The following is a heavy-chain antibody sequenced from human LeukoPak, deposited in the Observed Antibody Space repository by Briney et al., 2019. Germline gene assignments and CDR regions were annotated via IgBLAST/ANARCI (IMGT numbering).Heavy chain of an antibody. CDR3: ARGIGGYCRSTSCPEE. V-gene: IGHV1-69*01. CDR1: GCTFISYA. D-gene: IGHD2-2*01. CDR2: IIPIFGTA. J-gene: IGHJ4*02. Sequence: KISCKASGCTFISYAISWVRQAPGQGLEWMGGIIPIFGTANYGQKFQGRVTITADESTSTAYMELSSLRTEDTAVHYRARGIGGYCRSTSCPEEWGQGSLVTVP.